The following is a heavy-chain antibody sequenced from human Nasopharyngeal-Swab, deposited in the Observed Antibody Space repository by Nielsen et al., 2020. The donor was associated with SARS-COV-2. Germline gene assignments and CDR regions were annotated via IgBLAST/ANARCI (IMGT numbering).Heavy chain of an antibody. CDR3: ASMGEVGATPTFDY. V-gene: IGHV3-23*01. CDR1: GFTFSSYA. D-gene: IGHD1-26*01. CDR2: ISGSGGST. Sequence: GESLKISCAAPGFTFSSYAMSWVRQAPGKGLEWVSAISGSGGSTYYADSVKGRFTISRDNSKNTLYLQMNSLRAEDTAVYYCASMGEVGATPTFDYWGQGTLVTVSS. J-gene: IGHJ4*02.